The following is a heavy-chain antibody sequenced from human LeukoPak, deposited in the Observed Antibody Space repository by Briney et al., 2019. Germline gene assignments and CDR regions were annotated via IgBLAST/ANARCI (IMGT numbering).Heavy chain of an antibody. V-gene: IGHV3-11*06. CDR2: LSGTTGYT. J-gene: IGHJ4*02. CDR1: GSSVSDYY. D-gene: IGHD1-26*01. Sequence: GGSLRLSCAASGSSVSDYYMSWIRQTPGKGLEWVSYLSGTTGYTNSADSVKGRFTISRDNARSSLYLQMNSLRAEDTAVYYCARETSPNSGNYAYWGQGTLVTLSS. CDR3: ARETSPNSGNYAY.